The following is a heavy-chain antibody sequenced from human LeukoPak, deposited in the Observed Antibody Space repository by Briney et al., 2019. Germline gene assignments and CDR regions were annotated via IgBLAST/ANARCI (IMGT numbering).Heavy chain of an antibody. CDR2: IYHSGST. D-gene: IGHD3-9*01. Sequence: SQTLSLTCTVSGGSISSGGYYWSWIRQPPGKGLEWIGYIYHSGSTYYNPSLKSRVTISVDRSKNQFSLKLSSVTAADTAVYYCARSAGYDILTAYLLDYWGQGTLVTVSS. CDR3: ARSAGYDILTAYLLDY. J-gene: IGHJ4*02. V-gene: IGHV4-30-2*01. CDR1: GGSISSGGYY.